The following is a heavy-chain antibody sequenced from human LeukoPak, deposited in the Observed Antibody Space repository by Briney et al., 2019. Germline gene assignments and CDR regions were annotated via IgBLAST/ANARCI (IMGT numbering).Heavy chain of an antibody. D-gene: IGHD6-19*01. J-gene: IGHJ4*02. CDR3: ARALSSGLDY. V-gene: IGHV3-21*01. CDR2: ISSSSYI. CDR1: GFTFSSYS. Sequence: GGSLRLSCAASGFTFSSYSMNWVRQAPGKGLEWVSSISSSSYIYYADSVKGRFTISRDNAKNSLYLQMNSPRAEDTAVYYCARALSSGLDYWGQGTLVTVSS.